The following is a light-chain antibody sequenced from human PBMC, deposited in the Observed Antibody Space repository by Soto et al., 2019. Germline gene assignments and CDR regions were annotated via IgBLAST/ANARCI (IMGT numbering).Light chain of an antibody. CDR3: QQTYSSPFS. CDR1: RGVSRN. CDR2: SAS. V-gene: IGKV1-39*01. J-gene: IGKJ2*01. Sequence: DIQMTQSPSSLPASVGDRVTITCRASRGVSRNLNWYQQKPGKAPKLLIYSASSLQSGVPSRFSGSGSGTDFTLIISSLQPEDFATYYCQQTYSSPFSFGPGTKLEIK.